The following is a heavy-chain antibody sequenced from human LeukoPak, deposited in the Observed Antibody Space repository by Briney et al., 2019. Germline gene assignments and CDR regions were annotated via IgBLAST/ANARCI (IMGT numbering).Heavy chain of an antibody. CDR1: GFTFSSYS. D-gene: IGHD5-24*01. CDR3: VIEMATRFDY. J-gene: IGHJ4*02. Sequence: ASVKVSCAASGFTFSSYSMDWVRQAPGTGLEWVSYISSSSSTIYYADSVKGRFTISRDNAKNSLYLQMNSLRDEDTAVYYCVIEMATRFDYCGQGTLVTVSS. CDR2: ISSSSSTI. V-gene: IGHV3-48*02.